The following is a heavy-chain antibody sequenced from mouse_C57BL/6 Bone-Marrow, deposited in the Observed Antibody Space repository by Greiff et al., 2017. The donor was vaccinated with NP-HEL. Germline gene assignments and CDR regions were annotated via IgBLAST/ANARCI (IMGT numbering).Heavy chain of an antibody. CDR3: ARGAY. CDR1: GYAFSSYW. V-gene: IGHV1-80*01. CDR2: IYPGDGDT. Sequence: QVQLQQSGAELVKPGASVKISCKASGYAFSSYWMNWVKHRPGTGLEWIGQIYPGDGDTNYNGKFKDKAALTADKSSSPAYMQLSILSSEDSAVYFCARGAYWGQGTLVTVSA. J-gene: IGHJ3*01.